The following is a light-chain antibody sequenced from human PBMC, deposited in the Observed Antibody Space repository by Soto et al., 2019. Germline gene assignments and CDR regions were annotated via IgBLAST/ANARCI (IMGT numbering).Light chain of an antibody. CDR1: SSDVWSYYL. J-gene: IGLJ3*02. V-gene: IGLV2-23*02. CDR2: EVS. CDR3: CSYAGSSTFRV. Sequence: QSALTQPASVSGSPGQSTTISCTGTSSDVWSYYLVSWYQQHPGKAPKLMIYEVSKRPSGVSNRFSGSKSGNTASLTISGLQAEDEADYDCCSYAGSSTFRVFGGGTKVTVL.